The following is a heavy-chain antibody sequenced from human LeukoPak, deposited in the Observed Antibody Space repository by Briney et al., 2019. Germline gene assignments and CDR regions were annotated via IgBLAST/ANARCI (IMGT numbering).Heavy chain of an antibody. Sequence: GGSLRLSCAASGFTFSSYGMSWVRQAPGKGLERVSAISGSGGSTYYADSVKGRFTISRDNSKNTLYLQMNSLRAEDTAVYYCARVARAAQTEDYWGQGTLVTVSS. CDR1: GFTFSSYG. V-gene: IGHV3-23*01. CDR3: ARVARAAQTEDY. CDR2: ISGSGGST. J-gene: IGHJ4*02. D-gene: IGHD6-6*01.